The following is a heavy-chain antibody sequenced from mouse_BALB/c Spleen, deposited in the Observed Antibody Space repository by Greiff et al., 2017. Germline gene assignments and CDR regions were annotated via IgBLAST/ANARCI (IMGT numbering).Heavy chain of an antibody. CDR1: GFNIKDTY. V-gene: IGHV14-3*02. CDR3: ARSPHYAMDY. Sequence: VQLKQSGAELVKPGASVKLSCTASGFNIKDTYMHWVKQRPEQGLEWIGRIDPANGNTKYDPKFQGKATITADTSSNTAYLQLSSLTSEDTAVYYCARSPHYAMDYWGQGTSVTVSS. J-gene: IGHJ4*01. CDR2: IDPANGNT.